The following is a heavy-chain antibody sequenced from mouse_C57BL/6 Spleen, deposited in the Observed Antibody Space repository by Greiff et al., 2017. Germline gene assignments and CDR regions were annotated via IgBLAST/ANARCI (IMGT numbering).Heavy chain of an antibody. V-gene: IGHV5-17*01. CDR1: GFTFSDYG. Sequence: EVHLVESGGGLVKPGGSLKLSCAASGFTFSDYGMHWVRQAPEKGLEWVAYISSGSSTIYYADTVKGRFTISRDNAKNTLFLQMTSLRSEDTAMYYCARHSNDWYFDVWGTGTTVTVSS. CDR3: ARHSNDWYFDV. D-gene: IGHD2-5*01. CDR2: ISSGSSTI. J-gene: IGHJ1*03.